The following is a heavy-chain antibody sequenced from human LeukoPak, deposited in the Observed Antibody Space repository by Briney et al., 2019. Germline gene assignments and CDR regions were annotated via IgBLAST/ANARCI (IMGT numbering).Heavy chain of an antibody. D-gene: IGHD6-6*01. CDR3: ARDSSSPNGGFDY. CDR2: IIPIFGTA. J-gene: IGHJ4*02. Sequence: SVKVSCKASGGTFSSYAISWVRQAPGQGLEWMGGIIPIFGTANYAQKFQGRVTITTDESTTTAYMELSSLRSEDTAVYYCARDSSSPNGGFDYWGQGTLVTVSS. CDR1: GGTFSSYA. V-gene: IGHV1-69*05.